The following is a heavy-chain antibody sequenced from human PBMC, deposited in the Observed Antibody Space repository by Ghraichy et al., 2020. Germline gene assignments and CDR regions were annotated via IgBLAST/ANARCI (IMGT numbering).Heavy chain of an antibody. D-gene: IGHD3-3*01. V-gene: IGHV3-23*01. Sequence: GGSLRLSCAASGFTFSSYAMSWVRQAPGKGLEWVSAISGSGGSTYYADSVKGRFTISRDNSKNTLYLQMNSLRAEDTAVYYCASLTADDFWSDTAGPFDYWGQGTLVTVSS. J-gene: IGHJ4*02. CDR3: ASLTADDFWSDTAGPFDY. CDR2: ISGSGGST. CDR1: GFTFSSYA.